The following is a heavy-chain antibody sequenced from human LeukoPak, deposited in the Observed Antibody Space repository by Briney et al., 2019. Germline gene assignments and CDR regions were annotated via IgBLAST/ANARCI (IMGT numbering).Heavy chain of an antibody. CDR3: AKDAQRGFDYSNSLEY. Sequence: GGSLRLSCAASGFTFSSCAMTWVRQAPGKGLEWVASITGDGTRTYYTDSVKGRFTISRDNSNNMVYLQMNSLRADDTGVYYCAKDAQRGFDYSNSLEYWGQGALVTVSS. J-gene: IGHJ4*02. CDR2: ITGDGTRT. CDR1: GFTFSSCA. D-gene: IGHD4-11*01. V-gene: IGHV3-23*01.